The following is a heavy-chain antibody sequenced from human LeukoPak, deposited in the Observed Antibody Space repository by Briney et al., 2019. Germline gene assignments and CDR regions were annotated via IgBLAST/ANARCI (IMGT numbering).Heavy chain of an antibody. CDR3: ARGVGTTIYYYYYYMDV. D-gene: IGHD1-14*01. V-gene: IGHV4-59*01. Sequence: PSETLSLTCTVSGGSISSYYWSWIRQPPGKGLEWIGYIYYSGSTNYSPSLKSRVTISVDTSKNQFSLKLSSVTAADTAVYYCARGVGTTIYYYYYYMDVWGKGTTVTISS. CDR1: GGSISSYY. J-gene: IGHJ6*03. CDR2: IYYSGST.